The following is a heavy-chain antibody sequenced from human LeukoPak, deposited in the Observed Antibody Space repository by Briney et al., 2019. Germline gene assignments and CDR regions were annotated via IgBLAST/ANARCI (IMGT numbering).Heavy chain of an antibody. D-gene: IGHD6-13*01. J-gene: IGHJ4*02. V-gene: IGHV3-74*01. Sequence: GGSLRLSCAASGFTFSRYYMHWARQAPGKGLVWVSRINSDGRSTTYADSVRGRFTVSRDNAKNTLYLQMNSLKVEDTAMYYCTRVFVGDEYSSSGYWGQGTLVTVSS. CDR1: GFTFSRYY. CDR2: INSDGRST. CDR3: TRVFVGDEYSSSGY.